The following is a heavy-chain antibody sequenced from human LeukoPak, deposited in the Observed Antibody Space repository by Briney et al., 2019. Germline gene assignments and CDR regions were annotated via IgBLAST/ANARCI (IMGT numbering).Heavy chain of an antibody. CDR1: GYTFTSYD. CDR3: ARRGYSGYDDAFDI. CDR2: MNPNSGNT. Sequence: ASVKVSCKASGYTFTSYDINWARQATGQGLEWMGWMNPNSGNTGYAQKFQGRVTITRNTSISTAYMELSSLRSEDTAVYYCARRGYSGYDDAFDIWGQGTMVTVSS. D-gene: IGHD5-12*01. J-gene: IGHJ3*02. V-gene: IGHV1-8*03.